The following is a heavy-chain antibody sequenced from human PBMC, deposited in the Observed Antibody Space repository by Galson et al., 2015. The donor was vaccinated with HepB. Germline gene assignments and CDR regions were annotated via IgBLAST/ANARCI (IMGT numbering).Heavy chain of an antibody. D-gene: IGHD2-15*01. V-gene: IGHV5-51*01. Sequence: QSGAEVKKPGESLKISCKGSGYSFTSYWIGWVRQMPGKGLEWMGIIYPGDSDTRYSPSFQGQVTISADKSISTAYLQWSSLKASDTAMYYCARQWGGYSNFYYYYGMDVWGQGTTVTVSS. CDR2: IYPGDSDT. CDR1: GYSFTSYW. CDR3: ARQWGGYSNFYYYYGMDV. J-gene: IGHJ6*02.